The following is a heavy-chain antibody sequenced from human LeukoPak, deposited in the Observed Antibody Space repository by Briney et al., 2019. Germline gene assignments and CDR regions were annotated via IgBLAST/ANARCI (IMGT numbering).Heavy chain of an antibody. CDR1: GGSISSYY. CDR3: ARGRDYYDSSGYYYYFDY. V-gene: IGHV4-59*01. CDR2: IYYSGST. D-gene: IGHD3-22*01. J-gene: IGHJ4*02. Sequence: SETLSLTCTVSGGSISSYYWSWLRQPPGKGLEWIGYIYYSGSTNYNPSLKSRVTISVDTSKNQFSLKLSSVTAADTAVYYCARGRDYYDSSGYYYYFDYWGQGTLVTVSS.